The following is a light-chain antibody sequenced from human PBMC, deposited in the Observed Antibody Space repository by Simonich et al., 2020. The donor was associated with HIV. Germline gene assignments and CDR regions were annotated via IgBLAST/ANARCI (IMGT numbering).Light chain of an antibody. V-gene: IGKV3-15*01. CDR2: GAS. Sequence: EIVMTQSPATLSVSPGERAILSCRASQSVSSNLAWYRQRPGQAPRLLIYGASTRATGIPARFSGSGSGTEFTLTISSLQSEDFAVYYCQQYNNWPPWTFGQGTKVEIK. CDR1: QSVSSN. J-gene: IGKJ1*01. CDR3: QQYNNWPPWT.